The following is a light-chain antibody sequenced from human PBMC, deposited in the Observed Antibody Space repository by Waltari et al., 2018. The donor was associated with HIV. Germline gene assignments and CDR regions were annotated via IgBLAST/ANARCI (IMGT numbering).Light chain of an antibody. CDR3: HSRDSRGYMM. Sequence: SSDLTQDSHVSVALGQTVRITCQGDSLRSYYGSWCQQKPGQAPLLVIYGRDNRPSGIPDRFSGSSSGNSTSLIISEAQAADEAVYYCHSRDSRGYMMFGGGTRLTVL. CDR1: SLRSYY. CDR2: GRD. J-gene: IGLJ3*02. V-gene: IGLV3-19*01.